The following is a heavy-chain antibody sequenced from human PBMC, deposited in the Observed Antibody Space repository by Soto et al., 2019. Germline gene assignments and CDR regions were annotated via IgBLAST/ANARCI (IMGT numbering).Heavy chain of an antibody. CDR1: GGSISGNY. CDR3: ARDPARGGGSYLGYFDY. J-gene: IGHJ4*02. CDR2: IYYSGST. V-gene: IGHV4-59*12. Sequence: KPSETLSLTCTVSGGSISGNYWTWIRQPPGKGLEWIGYIYYSGSTNYNPSLKSRVTISIDTSKNQFSLKLSSVTAADTAVYYCARDPARGGGSYLGYFDYWGQGTPVTVSS. D-gene: IGHD1-26*01.